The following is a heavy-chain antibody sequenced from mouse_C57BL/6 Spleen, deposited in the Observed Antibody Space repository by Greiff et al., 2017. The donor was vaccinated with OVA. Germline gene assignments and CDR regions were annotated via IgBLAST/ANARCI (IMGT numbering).Heavy chain of an antibody. Sequence: QVQLQQPGAELVMPGASVKLSCKASGYTFTSYWMHWVKQRPGQGLEWIGEIDPSDSYTNYNQKFKGKSTLTVDKSSSTAYMQLSSLTSEDSAVYYCAIYTMVTYYAMDYWGQGTSVTVSS. CDR1: GYTFTSYW. CDR3: AIYTMVTYYAMDY. CDR2: IDPSDSYT. D-gene: IGHD2-2*01. J-gene: IGHJ4*01. V-gene: IGHV1-69*01.